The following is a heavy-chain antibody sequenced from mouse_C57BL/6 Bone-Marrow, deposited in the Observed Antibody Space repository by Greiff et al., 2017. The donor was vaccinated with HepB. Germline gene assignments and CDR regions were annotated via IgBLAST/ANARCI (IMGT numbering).Heavy chain of an antibody. V-gene: IGHV5-17*01. J-gene: IGHJ3*01. Sequence: EVKLQESGGGLVKPGGSLKLSCAASGFTFSDYGMHWVRQAPEKGLEWVAYISSGSSTIYYADTVKGRFTISRDNAKNTLFLQMTSLRSEDTAMYYCARVYDGYPWFAYWGQGTLVTVSA. CDR3: ARVYDGYPWFAY. CDR2: ISSGSSTI. CDR1: GFTFSDYG. D-gene: IGHD2-3*01.